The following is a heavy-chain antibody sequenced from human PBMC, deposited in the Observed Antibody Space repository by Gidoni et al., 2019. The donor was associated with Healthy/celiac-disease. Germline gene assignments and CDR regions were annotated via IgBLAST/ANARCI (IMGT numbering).Heavy chain of an antibody. CDR2: IKWNGGST. CDR3: ARDQVRRYCSGGSCYAPTIYYCMDV. CDR1: AFTFECHC. Sequence: EAQLVESGGGVVRPGGSQRLSSTASAFTFECHCLHMDRQAPGKGLECGAGIKWNGGSTGYAGAVKGRFTISRDNAKNSLYLQMNSLRAEDTALYYGARDQVRRYCSGGSCYAPTIYYCMDVWGQGTTVTVSS. D-gene: IGHD2-15*01. V-gene: IGHV3-20*03. J-gene: IGHJ6*02.